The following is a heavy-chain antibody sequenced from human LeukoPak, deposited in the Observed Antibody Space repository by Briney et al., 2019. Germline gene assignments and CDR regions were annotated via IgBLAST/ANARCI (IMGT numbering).Heavy chain of an antibody. V-gene: IGHV1-18*01. Sequence: ASVKVSCKASGYTFTSYGIRWVRQAPGQGLEWMGWISAYNGNTNYAQKLQGRVTMTTDTSTSTAYMELRSLRSDDTAVYYCARAVVVVPAAIRVDYYYMDVWGKGTTVTVSS. CDR2: ISAYNGNT. D-gene: IGHD2-2*02. J-gene: IGHJ6*03. CDR3: ARAVVVVPAAIRVDYYYMDV. CDR1: GYTFTSYG.